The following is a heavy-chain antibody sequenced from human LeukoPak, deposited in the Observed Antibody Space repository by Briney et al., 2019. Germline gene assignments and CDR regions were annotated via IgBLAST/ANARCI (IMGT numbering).Heavy chain of an antibody. D-gene: IGHD2-21*01. CDR1: GLTFSSYG. J-gene: IGHJ3*02. V-gene: IGHV3-48*01. Sequence: GGSLRLSCVASGLTFSSYGMNWVRQAPGKGLEWVSYISSSSGSIYYADSVKGRFTISRDNAMNSLYLQMNSLRAEDTAVYYCARNRLRGGDIWGQGTMVTVSS. CDR3: ARNRLRGGDI. CDR2: ISSSSGSI.